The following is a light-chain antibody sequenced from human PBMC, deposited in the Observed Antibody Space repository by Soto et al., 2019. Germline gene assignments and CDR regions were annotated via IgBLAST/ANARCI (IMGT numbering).Light chain of an antibody. V-gene: IGLV2-14*01. CDR3: SSYTSGSTHV. J-gene: IGLJ1*01. Sequence: QSVLTQPASVSGSPGQSITISCTGTSSDVGGYNYVSWYQRHPGKAPKLMIYDVSNRPSGVSNRFSGSKSGNTASLTISGLQAEDEADYYCSSYTSGSTHVFGTGTKVTVL. CDR2: DVS. CDR1: SSDVGGYNY.